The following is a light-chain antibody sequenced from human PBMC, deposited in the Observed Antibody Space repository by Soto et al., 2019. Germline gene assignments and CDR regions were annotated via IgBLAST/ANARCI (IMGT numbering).Light chain of an antibody. CDR3: QQYNNWPPSWT. J-gene: IGKJ1*01. CDR2: RAS. Sequence: EIVMTQSPGTLSVSPGERVTLSCRASQSVSSDVAWSPQKPGQSPRLLIFRASTRATGIPPRFSGSGSGTEFTLTISSLQSEDFAKYYCQQYNNWPPSWTFGPGTKVEIK. V-gene: IGKV3-15*01. CDR1: QSVSSD.